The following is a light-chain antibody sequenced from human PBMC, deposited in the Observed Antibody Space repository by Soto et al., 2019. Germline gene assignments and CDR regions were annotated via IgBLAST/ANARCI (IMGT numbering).Light chain of an antibody. CDR1: SSNIGAGYD. J-gene: IGLJ1*01. CDR2: DDN. V-gene: IGLV1-40*01. CDR3: QSYDSSLSGYV. Sequence: QSVLTRPPSVSGAAGQRGTISCTGSSSNIGAGYDLHRYQQLPGTAPKLLIYDDNNRPSGVPDRFSGSKSGTSASLAITGLQAEDEADYYCQSYDSSLSGYVFGTGTKVTVL.